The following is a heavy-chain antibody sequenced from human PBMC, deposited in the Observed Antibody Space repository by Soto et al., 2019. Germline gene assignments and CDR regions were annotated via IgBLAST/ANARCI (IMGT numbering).Heavy chain of an antibody. Sequence: SVKSYCNASGENFSSYAISWVRQAPGQGLEWMGGIIPIFGTANYAQKFQGRVTITADKSTSTAYMELSSLRSEDTAVYYCARSQYYDFWSGLRSSGYYFDYWGQGTLVTVSS. CDR1: GENFSSYA. CDR3: ARSQYYDFWSGLRSSGYYFDY. D-gene: IGHD3-3*01. CDR2: IIPIFGTA. J-gene: IGHJ4*02. V-gene: IGHV1-69*06.